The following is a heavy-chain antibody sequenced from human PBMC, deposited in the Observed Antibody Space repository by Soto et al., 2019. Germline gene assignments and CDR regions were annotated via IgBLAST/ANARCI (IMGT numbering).Heavy chain of an antibody. CDR3: ETRHCTNGVCYISYFDY. CDR2: FDPEDGET. CDR1: GYTLTELS. Sequence: ASVKVSCKVSGYTLTELSMHWVRQAPGKGLEWMGGFDPEDGETIYAQKFQGRVTMTEDTSTDTAYMELSSLRSEDTAVYYCETRHCTNGVCYISYFDYWGQGTLVTVSS. V-gene: IGHV1-24*01. D-gene: IGHD2-8*01. J-gene: IGHJ4*02.